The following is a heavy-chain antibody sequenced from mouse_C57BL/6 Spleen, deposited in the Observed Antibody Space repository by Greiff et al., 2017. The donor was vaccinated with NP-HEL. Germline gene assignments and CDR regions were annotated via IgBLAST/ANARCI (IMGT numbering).Heavy chain of an antibody. D-gene: IGHD1-1*01. CDR3: TRPYYYGSSYVFDY. CDR1: GYTFTSYW. Sequence: EVQLQQSGTVLARPGASVKMSCKTSGYTFTSYWMHWVKQRPGQGLEWIGAIYPGNSDTSYNQKFKGKAKLTAVTSASTAYMELSSLTNEDSAVYYCTRPYYYGSSYVFDYWGQGTTLTVSS. J-gene: IGHJ2*01. CDR2: IYPGNSDT. V-gene: IGHV1-5*01.